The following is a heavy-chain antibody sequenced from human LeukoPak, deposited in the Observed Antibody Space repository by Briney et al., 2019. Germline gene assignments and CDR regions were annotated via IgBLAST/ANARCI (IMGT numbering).Heavy chain of an antibody. CDR3: ATTVTTFYYYGMDV. J-gene: IGHJ6*02. V-gene: IGHV3-48*04. D-gene: IGHD4-17*01. CDR1: GFTVSSNY. CDR2: ISSSSSTI. Sequence: PGGSLRLSCAASGFTVSSNYMSWVRQAPGKGLEWVSYISSSSSTIYYADSVKGRFTISRDNAKNSLYLQMNSLRAEDTAVYYCATTVTTFYYYGMDVWGQGTTVTVSS.